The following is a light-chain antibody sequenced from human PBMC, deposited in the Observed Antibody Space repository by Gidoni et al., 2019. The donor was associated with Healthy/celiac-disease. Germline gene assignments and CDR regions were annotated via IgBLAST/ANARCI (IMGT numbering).Light chain of an antibody. CDR2: DVS. CDR1: SSYVGGYNY. V-gene: IGLV2-14*01. CDR3: SSYTSSSTLVV. J-gene: IGLJ2*01. Sequence: QSALTQPASVSVSPGQSITISCTGTSSYVGGYNYVSWYQQHPGKAPKLMMYDVSNRPSGVSNRFSGSKSGNTASLTISGLQAEDEADYYCSSYTSSSTLVVFGGGTKLTVL.